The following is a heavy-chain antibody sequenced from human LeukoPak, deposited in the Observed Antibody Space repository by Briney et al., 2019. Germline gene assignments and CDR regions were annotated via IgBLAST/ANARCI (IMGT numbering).Heavy chain of an antibody. CDR3: AREYCSSTSCYSSDASDI. CDR2: ISYDGSNK. CDR1: GFTFSSYA. J-gene: IGHJ3*02. D-gene: IGHD2-2*01. V-gene: IGHV3-30-3*01. Sequence: PGGSLRLSCAASGFTFSSYAMHWVRQAPGKGLEWVAVISYDGSNKYYADSVKGRFTISRDNSKNTLYLQMNSLRAEDTAVYYCAREYCSSTSCYSSDASDIWGQGTMVTVSS.